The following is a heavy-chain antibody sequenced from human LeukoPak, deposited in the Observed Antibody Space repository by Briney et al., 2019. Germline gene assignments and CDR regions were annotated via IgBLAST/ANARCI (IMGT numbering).Heavy chain of an antibody. CDR3: ASPMLRGRRYVFDI. V-gene: IGHV1-2*02. CDR2: INPNSGGT. D-gene: IGHD1-14*01. Sequence: ASVKVSCKASLYTFTRYYMHWVRQAAGQGREWMGWINPNSGGTNYAQKFQGRVTMTRDKSIRTACMELSRLRSDHTAGHCCASPMLRGRRYVFDIWGQGTMVTGSS. CDR1: LYTFTRYY. J-gene: IGHJ3*02.